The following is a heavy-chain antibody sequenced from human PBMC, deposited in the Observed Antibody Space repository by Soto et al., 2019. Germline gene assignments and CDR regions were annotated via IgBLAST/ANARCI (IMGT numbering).Heavy chain of an antibody. V-gene: IGHV3-53*01. CDR2: LYDVDGT. CDR1: GFTVIGKRY. Sequence: GGALRLSCAAFGFTVIGKRYVACVRQAPGKGLEWISALYDVDGTFYADSVKGRFTTSSDSSKTTVYLQMNGLRPDDTAVYYCASWHEREHAYDVWGRGTTVTVSS. CDR3: ASWHEREHAYDV. J-gene: IGHJ3*01. D-gene: IGHD1-1*01.